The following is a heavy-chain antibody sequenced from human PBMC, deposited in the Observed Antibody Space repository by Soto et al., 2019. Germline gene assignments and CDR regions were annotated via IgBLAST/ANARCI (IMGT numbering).Heavy chain of an antibody. CDR2: INVYNGNT. CDR1: GYTFTNYG. CDR3: ARGVGSGSYYNQYNWFVP. Sequence: QVQLVQSGGEVKKPGASVKVSCKASGYTFTNYGISWVRQAPGQGLEWMGWINVYNGNTKYAQKVQDRVTMTTDTSTSTAYMVLESLRSDDTAVYYCARGVGSGSYYNQYNWFVPWGQGTLVTVSS. J-gene: IGHJ5*02. V-gene: IGHV1-18*01. D-gene: IGHD3-10*01.